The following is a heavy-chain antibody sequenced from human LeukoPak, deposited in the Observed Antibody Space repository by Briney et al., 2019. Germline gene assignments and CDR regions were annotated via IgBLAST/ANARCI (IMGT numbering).Heavy chain of an antibody. J-gene: IGHJ4*02. V-gene: IGHV3-15*01. D-gene: IGHD3-22*01. Sequence: GGSLRLSCAASGFTFSNAWMSWVRQAPGKGREWVGRIKSKTDGGTTDYAAPVKGRFTISRDDSKNTLYLQMNSLKTEDTAVYYCTTDPDISSGKDYWGQGTLVTVSS. CDR1: GFTFSNAW. CDR3: TTDPDISSGKDY. CDR2: IKSKTDGGTT.